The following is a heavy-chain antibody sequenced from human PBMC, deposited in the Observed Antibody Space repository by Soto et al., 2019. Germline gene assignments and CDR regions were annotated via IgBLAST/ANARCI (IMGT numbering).Heavy chain of an antibody. CDR1: GGSISSYY. CDR2: IYSSGIT. D-gene: IGHD3-22*01. J-gene: IGHJ5*02. V-gene: IGHV4-59*08. Sequence: PSETLSLTCTVSGGSISSYYWNWLRRPPGKGLEWIGFIYSSGITKYNPSLKSRVTISMDTSKNQFSLNLSSVTAADTAVYYCAREDYEYDSSGYYSSWGQGTLVTVSS. CDR3: AREDYEYDSSGYYSS.